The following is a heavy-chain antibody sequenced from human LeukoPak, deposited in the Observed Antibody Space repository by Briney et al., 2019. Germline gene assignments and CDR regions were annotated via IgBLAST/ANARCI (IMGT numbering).Heavy chain of an antibody. V-gene: IGHV3-66*01. D-gene: IGHD3-9*01. CDR1: GFTVSSNY. Sequence: GGSLRLSCAASGFTVSSNYMSWVRQAPGKGLEWVSVIYSGGSTYYADSVKGRFTISRDNSKNTLYLQMNSLRAEDTAVYYCVRFRRYFDWFFDYWGQGTLVTVSS. CDR2: IYSGGST. CDR3: VRFRRYFDWFFDY. J-gene: IGHJ4*02.